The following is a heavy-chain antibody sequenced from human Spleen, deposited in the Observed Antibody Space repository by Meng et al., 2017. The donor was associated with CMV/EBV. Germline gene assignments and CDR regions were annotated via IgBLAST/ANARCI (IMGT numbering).Heavy chain of an antibody. D-gene: IGHD6-13*01. CDR3: ARDNASSWPTELDY. V-gene: IGHV3-21*06. CDR2: ISRRSDEK. J-gene: IGHJ4*02. Sequence: KRVGKARGKGEEWVEWISRRSDEKEKGEREKGRSRITRDNDKNKLYLQMNSMRAEDTAVYFCARDNASSWPTELDYWGQGTLVTVSS.